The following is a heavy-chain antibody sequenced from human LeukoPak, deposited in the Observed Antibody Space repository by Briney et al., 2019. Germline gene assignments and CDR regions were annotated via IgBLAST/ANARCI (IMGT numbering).Heavy chain of an antibody. CDR3: GRDLGGRSGY. CDR1: GFTFRTYW. D-gene: IGHD1-26*01. CDR2: INEDGGIT. V-gene: IGHV3-74*01. Sequence: GGSLRLSCAVSGFTFRTYWMHWVRQVPGEGLVWVSRINEDGGITNYADSVKGRFSISRDNAKNTLYLQMNSLRAEDTAVYYCGRDLGGRSGYWGQGSLVTVSS. J-gene: IGHJ4*02.